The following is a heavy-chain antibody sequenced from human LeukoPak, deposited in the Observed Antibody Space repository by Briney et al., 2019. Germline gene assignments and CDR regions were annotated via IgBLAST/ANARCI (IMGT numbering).Heavy chain of an antibody. CDR1: GFTFSSYG. D-gene: IGHD5-18*01. J-gene: IGHJ6*02. Sequence: PGGSLRLSCAASGFTFSSYGIHSVRQAPGNGLEWVPVILYDGSNKYYSDSVKGRVTISRANSTNTLYLQMNSMRAEDTAVYYCAREEVVDTAMGPSYYYGMDVWGQGTTVTV. CDR3: AREEVVDTAMGPSYYYGMDV. V-gene: IGHV3-33*01. CDR2: ILYDGSNK.